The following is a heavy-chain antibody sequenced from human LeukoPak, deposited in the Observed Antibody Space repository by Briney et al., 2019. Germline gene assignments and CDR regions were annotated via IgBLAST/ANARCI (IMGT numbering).Heavy chain of an antibody. Sequence: SETLSLTCTVSGGSISSGDYYWSWIRQPPGKGLEWIGYIYYSGSTYYNPSLKSRVTISVDTSKNQFSLKLSSVTAADTAVYYCARPIVAREDAFDIWGQGTMVTVSS. CDR3: ARPIVAREDAFDI. J-gene: IGHJ3*02. CDR2: IYYSGST. D-gene: IGHD5-12*01. CDR1: GGSISSGDYY. V-gene: IGHV4-30-4*08.